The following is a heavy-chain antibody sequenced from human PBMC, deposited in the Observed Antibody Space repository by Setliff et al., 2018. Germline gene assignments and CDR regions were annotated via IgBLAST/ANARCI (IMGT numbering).Heavy chain of an antibody. J-gene: IGHJ3*02. CDR2: IYTSGST. CDR1: GGSISNYY. Sequence: SETLSLTCTVSGGSISNYYWSWIRQPAGTGLEWIGRIYTSGSTNYNPSLKSRVTMSVDTSKNQFSLKLSSVTAADTAVYYCARKGISALSGAFDMWGQGTMVTVS. D-gene: IGHD1-26*01. V-gene: IGHV4-4*07. CDR3: ARKGISALSGAFDM.